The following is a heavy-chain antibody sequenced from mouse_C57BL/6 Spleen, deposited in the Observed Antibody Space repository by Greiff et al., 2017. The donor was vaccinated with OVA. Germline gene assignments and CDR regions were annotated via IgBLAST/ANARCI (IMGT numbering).Heavy chain of an antibody. D-gene: IGHD1-1*01. Sequence: VQLQQSGPELVKPGASVKISCKASGYTFTDYYMNWVKQSHGKSLEWIGDINPNNGGTSYNQKFKGKATLTVDKSSSTAYMELRSLTSEDSAVYYCARLVELRDDYWGQGTTLTVSS. CDR1: GYTFTDYY. CDR3: ARLVELRDDY. CDR2: INPNNGGT. J-gene: IGHJ2*01. V-gene: IGHV1-26*01.